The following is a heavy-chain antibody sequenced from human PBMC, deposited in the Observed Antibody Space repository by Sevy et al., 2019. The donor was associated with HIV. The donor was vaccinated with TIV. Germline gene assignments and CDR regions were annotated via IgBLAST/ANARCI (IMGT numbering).Heavy chain of an antibody. V-gene: IGHV3-23*01. Sequence: GGSLRLTCAASGFTFSSYAMSWVRQAPGKGLEWVSAISGSGGSTYYADSVKGRFTISRDNSKNTLYLQMNSLRAEDTAVYYCAKDPIKTHGDPNYYYYYMDVWVKGTTVTVSS. CDR2: ISGSGGST. CDR3: AKDPIKTHGDPNYYYYYMDV. CDR1: GFTFSSYA. D-gene: IGHD4-17*01. J-gene: IGHJ6*03.